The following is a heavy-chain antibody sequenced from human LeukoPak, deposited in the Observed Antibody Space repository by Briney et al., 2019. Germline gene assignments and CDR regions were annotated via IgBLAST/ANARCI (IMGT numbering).Heavy chain of an antibody. V-gene: IGHV4-39*07. CDR2: IYYSGST. CDR1: GGSISSSSYY. CDR3: ARVYGGKWLSPLDY. D-gene: IGHD3-22*01. J-gene: IGHJ4*02. Sequence: PSETLSLTCTVSGGSISSSSYYWGWIRQPPGKGLEWIGSIYYSGSTNYNPSLKSRVTISVDTSKNQFSLKLSSVTAADTAVYYCARVYGGKWLSPLDYWGQGTLVTVSS.